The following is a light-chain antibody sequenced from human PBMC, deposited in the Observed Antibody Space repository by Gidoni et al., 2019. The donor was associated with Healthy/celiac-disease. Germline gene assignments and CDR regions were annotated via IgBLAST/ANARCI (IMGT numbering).Light chain of an antibody. J-gene: IGKJ1*01. V-gene: IGKV3-20*01. CDR1: QSVSSSY. CDR2: GAS. CDR3: QQYGSSPWT. Sequence: EIVLTQSPGTLSLSPGERATLSCRASQSVSSSYLAWYQQKPGQAPSLLIYGASRRATGIPDRFSGSGSGTEFTLTISRLEPEDFAVYYCQQYGSSPWTFGQGTKVEIK.